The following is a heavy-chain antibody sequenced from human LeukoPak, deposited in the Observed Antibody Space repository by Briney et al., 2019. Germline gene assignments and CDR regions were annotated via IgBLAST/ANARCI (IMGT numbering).Heavy chain of an antibody. CDR2: IYYSGST. CDR3: ARQESSGFLIDY. Sequence: SETLSLTCTVSGGSISSSSYYWGWIRQSPGKGLEWIGSIYYSGSTYYNPSLKSRVTISVDTSKNQFSLKLSSVTAADTAVYYCARQESSGFLIDYWGQGTLVTVSS. J-gene: IGHJ4*02. CDR1: GGSISSSSYY. D-gene: IGHD3-22*01. V-gene: IGHV4-39*01.